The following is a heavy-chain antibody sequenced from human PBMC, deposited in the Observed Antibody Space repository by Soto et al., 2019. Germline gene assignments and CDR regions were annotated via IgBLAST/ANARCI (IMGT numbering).Heavy chain of an antibody. D-gene: IGHD3-22*01. V-gene: IGHV3-64*01. CDR1: GFTFSSYA. J-gene: IGHJ4*02. Sequence: GGSLRLSCAASGFTFSSYAMHWVRQAPGKGLEYVSAISSNGGSTYYANSVKGRFTISRDNSKNTLYLQMGSLRAEDMAVYYCARLKVYYDSSGYYEYFDYWGQGTLVTVSS. CDR3: ARLKVYYDSSGYYEYFDY. CDR2: ISSNGGST.